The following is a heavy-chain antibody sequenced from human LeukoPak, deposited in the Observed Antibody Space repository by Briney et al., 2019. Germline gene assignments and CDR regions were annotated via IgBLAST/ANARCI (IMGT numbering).Heavy chain of an antibody. CDR1: GGSFSGYY. Sequence: SETLSLTCAVYGGSFSGYYWSWIRQPPGKGLEWIGEINHSGSTNCNPSLTSRVTISVDTSKNQFSLKLSSVTAADTAVYYCARGEPGYCSSTSCFWFDPWGQGTLVTVSS. J-gene: IGHJ5*02. CDR2: INHSGST. D-gene: IGHD2-2*01. V-gene: IGHV4-34*01. CDR3: ARGEPGYCSSTSCFWFDP.